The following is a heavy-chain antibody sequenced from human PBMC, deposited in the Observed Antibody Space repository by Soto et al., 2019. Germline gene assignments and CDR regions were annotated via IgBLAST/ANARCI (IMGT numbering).Heavy chain of an antibody. CDR2: ISGSGGST. V-gene: IGHV3-23*01. CDR3: ARVGDLYYRMAYYYYGMDV. J-gene: IGHJ6*02. D-gene: IGHD3-10*01. Sequence: GGSLRLSCAASGFTFSSYAMSWVRQAPGKGLEWVSAISGSGGSTYYADSVKGRFTISRDNSKNTLYLQMNSLRAEDTAVYYCARVGDLYYRMAYYYYGMDVWGQGTTVTVS. CDR1: GFTFSSYA.